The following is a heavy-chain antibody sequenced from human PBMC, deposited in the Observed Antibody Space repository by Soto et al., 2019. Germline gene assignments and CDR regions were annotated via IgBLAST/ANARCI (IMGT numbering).Heavy chain of an antibody. V-gene: IGHV1-69*13. J-gene: IGHJ5*02. D-gene: IGHD6-13*01. CDR2: IIPIFGTA. Sequence: GASVKVSCKASGGTFSSYAISWVRQAPGQGLEWMGGIIPIFGTANYAQKFQGRVTITADESTSTAYMELSSLRSEDTAVYYCARGPIGAAAGTNWFDPWGQGTLVTVSS. CDR3: ARGPIGAAAGTNWFDP. CDR1: GGTFSSYA.